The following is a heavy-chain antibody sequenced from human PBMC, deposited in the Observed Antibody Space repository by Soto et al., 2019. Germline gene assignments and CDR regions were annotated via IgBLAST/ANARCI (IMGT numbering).Heavy chain of an antibody. V-gene: IGHV4-31*03. Sequence: QVQLQESGPGVVKPSQTLSLTCTVSGDSISSGGHYWSWIRQLPGKCLEWIGYIYYGGSTYYNPSLKSRVTISIETSRNQFSLSLNSVTAADTAVYYCARDPNAVFYTWGQGTLVTVSS. CDR2: IYYGGST. CDR3: ARDPNAVFYT. J-gene: IGHJ4*02. CDR1: GDSISSGGHY. D-gene: IGHD2-8*01.